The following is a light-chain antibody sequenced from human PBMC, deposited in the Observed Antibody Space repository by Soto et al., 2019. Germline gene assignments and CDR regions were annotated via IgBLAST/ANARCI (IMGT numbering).Light chain of an antibody. J-gene: IGKJ3*01. CDR3: HEYAKHPQS. CDR2: DAS. Sequence: IQRTKAPYSLSASLGDKINLTFQASHDIRDHLHWYQQKPGKPPKLLIYDASNLQTGVPSRFSGSGSGTDFTFTISSLQPEDIATYFCHEYAKHPQSFGPGAKVDIK. CDR1: HDIRDH. V-gene: IGKV1-33*01.